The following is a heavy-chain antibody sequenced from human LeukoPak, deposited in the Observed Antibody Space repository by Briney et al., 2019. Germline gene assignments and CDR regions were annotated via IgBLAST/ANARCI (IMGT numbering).Heavy chain of an antibody. CDR1: GYTFTGYY. CDR3: ARDGRIAAAGPYYYYYMDV. CDR2: INPNSGGT. V-gene: IGHV1-2*02. J-gene: IGHJ6*03. D-gene: IGHD6-13*01. Sequence: GASVKVSCKASGYTFTGYYMHWVRQAPGQGLEWMGWINPNSGGTNYAQKFQGRVTMTRDTSISTAYMGLSRLRSDDTAVYYCARDGRIAAAGPYYYYYMDVWGKGTTVTVSS.